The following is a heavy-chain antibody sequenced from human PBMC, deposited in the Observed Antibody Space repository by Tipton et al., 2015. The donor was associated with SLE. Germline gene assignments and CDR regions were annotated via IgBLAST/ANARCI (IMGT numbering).Heavy chain of an antibody. J-gene: IGHJ4*02. CDR3: ARGGGTMVQGARGYFDY. V-gene: IGHV3-64*02. Sequence: SLRLSCEASGFTFSSYAMHWVRQAPGKGLEYVSAISSNGGGTYYADSVKGSFTISRDNSKNTLDLQMGSLRAEDMAGYYCARGGGTMVQGARGYFDYWGQGTLVTVSS. D-gene: IGHD3-10*01. CDR1: GFTFSSYA. CDR2: ISSNGGGT.